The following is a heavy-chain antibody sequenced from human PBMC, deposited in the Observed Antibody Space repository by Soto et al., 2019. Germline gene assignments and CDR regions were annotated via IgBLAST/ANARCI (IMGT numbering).Heavy chain of an antibody. D-gene: IGHD2-8*01. V-gene: IGHV3-66*01. CDR1: GFTVSINY. Sequence: GGSLRLSCAASGFTVSINYMNWVRQAPGKGLEWVSVIYSDGSTYYADSVKARFTISRDNSKNTLYLQMNSLRAEDTAVYYCAKVRRGVLDYYYYYMDVWGKGTAVTVSS. CDR2: IYSDGST. J-gene: IGHJ6*03. CDR3: AKVRRGVLDYYYYYMDV.